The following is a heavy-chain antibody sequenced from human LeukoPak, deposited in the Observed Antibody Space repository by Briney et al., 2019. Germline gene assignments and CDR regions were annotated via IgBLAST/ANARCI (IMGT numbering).Heavy chain of an antibody. CDR1: RFTFSSYG. CDR2: IRYDGSNK. J-gene: IGHJ4*02. Sequence: GGSLRLSCAASRFTFSSYGMHWVRQAPGKGLEWVAFIRYDGSNKYYADSVRGRFTISRDNSKNTLYLQMNSLRADDTAVYFCAREQMGYHDFDYWGQGTLVTVSS. D-gene: IGHD2-15*01. CDR3: AREQMGYHDFDY. V-gene: IGHV3-30*02.